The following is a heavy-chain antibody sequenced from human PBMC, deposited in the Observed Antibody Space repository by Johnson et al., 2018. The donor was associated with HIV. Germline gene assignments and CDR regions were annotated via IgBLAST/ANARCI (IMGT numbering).Heavy chain of an antibody. Sequence: QMQLVESGGGVVQPGRSLRLSCAASGFTFSNYAVHWARQAPGKGLEWVAVLSFDGSNKYYADSVKGRFRISRDNSKNTLYLQVNSLRAEDTAVYYCARGSRYTHDNDDVYLLHAFDIWGQGTMVTVSS. CDR1: GFTFSNYA. D-gene: IGHD3-16*01. CDR3: ARGSRYTHDNDDVYLLHAFDI. J-gene: IGHJ3*02. V-gene: IGHV3-30*04. CDR2: LSFDGSNK.